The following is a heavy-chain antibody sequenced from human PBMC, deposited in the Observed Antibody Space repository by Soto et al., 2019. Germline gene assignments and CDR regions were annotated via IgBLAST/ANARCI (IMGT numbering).Heavy chain of an antibody. Sequence: QVQLVQSGAEVKKPGASVKVSCKASGYTFTSYGISWVRQAPGQGLEWMGWISAYNGNTNYAQKLQGRVTMTTDTSTSTAYMELRSLRSDDTAVYYCARGAPAGELWFGELIRGYYYYYGMDVWGQGTTVTVSS. CDR1: GYTFTSYG. J-gene: IGHJ6*02. V-gene: IGHV1-18*01. D-gene: IGHD3-10*01. CDR3: ARGAPAGELWFGELIRGYYYYYGMDV. CDR2: ISAYNGNT.